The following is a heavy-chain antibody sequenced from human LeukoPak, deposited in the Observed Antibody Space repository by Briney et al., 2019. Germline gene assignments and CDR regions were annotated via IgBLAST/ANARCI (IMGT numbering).Heavy chain of an antibody. CDR3: AKAGSSGWSSSGGDY. J-gene: IGHJ4*02. D-gene: IGHD6-19*01. CDR2: ISGSGGST. CDR1: GFTFSSFA. V-gene: IGHV3-23*01. Sequence: GGSLRLSCTASGFTFSSFAMSWVRQAPGKGLKWVSTISGSGGSTFYADSVKGRSPISRDNSKNTLFLQMNSLRAEDTAIYYCAKAGSSGWSSSGGDYWGQGSLVTVSS.